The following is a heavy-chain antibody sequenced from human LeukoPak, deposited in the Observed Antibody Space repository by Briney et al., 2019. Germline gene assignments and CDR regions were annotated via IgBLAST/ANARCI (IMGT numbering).Heavy chain of an antibody. CDR1: GFTASSNY. CDR2: IYSGGST. D-gene: IGHD3-3*01. V-gene: IGHV3-53*01. CDR3: ARGPLLRWGLGGRGMDV. J-gene: IGHJ6*02. Sequence: GGSLRLSCAASGFTASSNYMSWVRQAPGKGLEWVSVIYSGGSTYYADSVKGRFTISRDNSKNTLYLQMNSLRAEDTAVYYCARGPLLRWGLGGRGMDVWGQGTTVTVSS.